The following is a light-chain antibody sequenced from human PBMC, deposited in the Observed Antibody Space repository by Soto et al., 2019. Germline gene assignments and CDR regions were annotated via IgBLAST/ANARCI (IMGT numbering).Light chain of an antibody. CDR3: QQYGTAPLT. CDR1: QSVPSSY. CDR2: TAS. J-gene: IGKJ4*01. Sequence: EIVLTQSPGILSLSPGERATLSCRASQSVPSSYLAWYQQKPGQAPRLLIFTASTRATGIPDRFSGSGFGTDFTLTISRPEPEDSAVYYCQQYGTAPLTFGGGAKVEI. V-gene: IGKV3-20*01.